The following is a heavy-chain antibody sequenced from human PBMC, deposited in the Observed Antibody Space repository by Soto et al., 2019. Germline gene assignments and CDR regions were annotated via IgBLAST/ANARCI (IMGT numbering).Heavy chain of an antibody. Sequence: ASVKVSCKASGYTFTSYYMYWVRQAPGQGLEWMGIINPSGGSTSYAQKFQGRVTMTRDTSTSTVYMELSSLRSEDTAVYYCARALHFYDSSGYFYYWGQGTLVTVSS. D-gene: IGHD3-22*01. V-gene: IGHV1-46*01. CDR1: GYTFTSYY. J-gene: IGHJ4*02. CDR3: ARALHFYDSSGYFYY. CDR2: INPSGGST.